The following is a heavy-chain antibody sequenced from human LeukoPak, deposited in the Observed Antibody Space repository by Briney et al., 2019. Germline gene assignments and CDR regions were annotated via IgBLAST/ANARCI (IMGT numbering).Heavy chain of an antibody. CDR2: INPSGGST. J-gene: IGHJ6*02. Sequence: GASVKVSCKTSGYTFTGYYMHWVRQAPGQGLEWMGIINPSGGSTSYAQKFQGRVTMTRDTSTSTVYMELSSLRSEDTAVYYCARDPFVPAAIYYYGMDVWGQGTTVTVSS. CDR3: ARDPFVPAAIYYYGMDV. CDR1: GYTFTGYY. D-gene: IGHD2-2*01. V-gene: IGHV1-46*01.